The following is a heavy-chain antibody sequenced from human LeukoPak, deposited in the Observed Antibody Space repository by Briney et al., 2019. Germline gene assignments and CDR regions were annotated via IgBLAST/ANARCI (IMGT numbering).Heavy chain of an antibody. CDR1: GGSFYG. J-gene: IGHJ4*02. CDR3: AREEKGSSGNYFFDY. V-gene: IGHV1-69*04. D-gene: IGHD3-22*01. CDR2: IVPSLGIT. Sequence: SVKVSCKASGGSFYGISWVRQAPGQGLEWMARIVPSLGITDYAQKFRGRVTITADKSTSTAYMELSSLRSEDTAVYYCAREEKGSSGNYFFDYWGQGTLVTVSS.